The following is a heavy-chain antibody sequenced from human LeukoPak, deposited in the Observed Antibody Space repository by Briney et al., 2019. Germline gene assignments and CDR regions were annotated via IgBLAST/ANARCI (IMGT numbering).Heavy chain of an antibody. Sequence: GGSLRLSCAASGFTFSSYAMSWVRQAPGKGLEWVSAVSGSGGSTYYADSAKGRFTISRDNSKNTLYLQMNSLRAEDTAVYYCAKARPRELYEFDYWGQGTLVTASS. CDR2: VSGSGGST. CDR3: AKARPRELYEFDY. J-gene: IGHJ4*02. V-gene: IGHV3-23*01. D-gene: IGHD1-26*01. CDR1: GFTFSSYA.